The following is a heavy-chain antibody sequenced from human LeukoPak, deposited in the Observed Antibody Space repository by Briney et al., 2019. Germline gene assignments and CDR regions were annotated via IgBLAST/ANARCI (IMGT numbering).Heavy chain of an antibody. J-gene: IGHJ6*03. CDR1: GGSFSGYY. V-gene: IGHV4-34*01. CDR2: INHSGST. CDR3: ARLVDYYDTTRKYYMDV. Sequence: SETLSLTCAVYGGSFSGYYWSWIRQPPGKGLEWIWEINHSGSTNYNPSLKSRVTISVDTSKNQFSLKLSSVTAADTAVYYCARLVDYYDTTRKYYMDVWGKGTTVTISS. D-gene: IGHD3-22*01.